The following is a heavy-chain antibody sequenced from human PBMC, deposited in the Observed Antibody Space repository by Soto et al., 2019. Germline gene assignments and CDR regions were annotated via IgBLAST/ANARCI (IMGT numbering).Heavy chain of an antibody. CDR2: IYSDGTT. CDR3: ALLSN. Sequence: EVQLVETGGGLIQPGGSLRLSCAATGFTVRSNYMNWVRQAPGKGLEWLSIIYSDGTTYYADSVKGRFTISRENFKHTLYLQMNNLRAEDTAVYYCALLSNWGQGTLVTVSS. V-gene: IGHV3-53*02. D-gene: IGHD2-15*01. J-gene: IGHJ4*02. CDR1: GFTVRSNY.